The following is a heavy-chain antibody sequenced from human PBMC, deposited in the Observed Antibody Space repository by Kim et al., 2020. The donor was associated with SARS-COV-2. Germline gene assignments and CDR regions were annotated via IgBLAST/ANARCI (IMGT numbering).Heavy chain of an antibody. J-gene: IGHJ6*02. D-gene: IGHD3-9*01. V-gene: IGHV3-21*01. CDR3: ARDHDILTPMDV. Sequence: YYADSVKGRFTISRDNAKNSLYLQMNSLRAEDTAVYYCARDHDILTPMDVWGQGTTVTVSS.